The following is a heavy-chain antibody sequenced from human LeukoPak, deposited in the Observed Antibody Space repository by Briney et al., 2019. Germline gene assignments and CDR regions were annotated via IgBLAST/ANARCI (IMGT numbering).Heavy chain of an antibody. D-gene: IGHD3-10*01. J-gene: IGHJ5*02. CDR2: ISGSGGST. CDR3: AKLGRSGYGSGNWFDP. V-gene: IGHV3-23*01. CDR1: GFTFSSYA. Sequence: GESLRLSCAASGFTFSSYAMSWVRQAPGKGLEWVSAISGSGGSTYYADSVKGRFTISRDNSKNTLYLQMNSLRAEDTAVYYCAKLGRSGYGSGNWFDPWGQGTLVTVSS.